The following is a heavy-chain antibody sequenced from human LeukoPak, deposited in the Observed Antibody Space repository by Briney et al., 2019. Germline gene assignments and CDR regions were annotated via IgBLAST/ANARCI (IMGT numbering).Heavy chain of an antibody. CDR3: ARGQIVTGEVADILTGPPRGAFDI. D-gene: IGHD3-9*01. CDR1: GGSFSGYY. J-gene: IGHJ3*02. V-gene: IGHV4-34*01. CDR2: INHSGST. Sequence: SETLSLTCAVYGGSFSGYYWSWIRQPPGKGLEWIGEINHSGSTNYNPSLKSRVTISVDTSKNQFSLKLSSVTAADTAVYYCARGQIVTGEVADILTGPPRGAFDIWGQGTKVTVSS.